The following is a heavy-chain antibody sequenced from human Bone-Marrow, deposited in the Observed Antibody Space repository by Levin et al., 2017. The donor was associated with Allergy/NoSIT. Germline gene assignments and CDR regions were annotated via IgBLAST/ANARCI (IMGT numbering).Heavy chain of an antibody. CDR1: GYTFTGYY. Sequence: GESLKISCKASGYTFTGYYIHWVRQAPGQGLEWMGRIIPNSGGTNYAQKFQGRVTMTRDTSISTAYMELSRLRSDDTVVYFCARQYDYRDPRDAFDLWGQGTWVTVSS. D-gene: IGHD4-11*01. V-gene: IGHV1-2*05. CDR3: ARQYDYRDPRDAFDL. J-gene: IGHJ3*01. CDR2: IIPNSGGT.